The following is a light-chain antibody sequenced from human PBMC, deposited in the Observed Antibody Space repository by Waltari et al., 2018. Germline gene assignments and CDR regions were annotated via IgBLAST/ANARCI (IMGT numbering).Light chain of an antibody. CDR3: QTGGHGTWV. V-gene: IGLV4-69*01. CDR2: VNRDGSH. J-gene: IGLJ3*02. CDR1: SGHSSNV. Sequence: QLVLTQSPSASASLGASVKLNCTLSSGHSSNVIAWLQQQPEKGPRYLMKVNRDGSHSKGDKIPDRFSGSSSGTEHYLTISSLQSEDEADYYCQTGGHGTWVFGGGTKLTVL.